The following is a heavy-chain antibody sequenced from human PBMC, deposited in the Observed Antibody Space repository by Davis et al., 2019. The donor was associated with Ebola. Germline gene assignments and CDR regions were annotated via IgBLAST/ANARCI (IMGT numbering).Heavy chain of an antibody. J-gene: IGHJ4*02. D-gene: IGHD3-22*01. CDR3: AKEGPTYYYDSSRRGGFDY. CDR2: LSGTGGGST. V-gene: IGHV3-23*01. CDR1: GFTFSSYA. Sequence: GESLKISCAASGFTFSSYAMSWVRQAPGKGLEWVSTLSGTGGGSTYYADSVKGRFTISRDNSKNTLYLQMNSLRAEDTAVYYCAKEGPTYYYDSSRRGGFDYWGQGTLVTVSS.